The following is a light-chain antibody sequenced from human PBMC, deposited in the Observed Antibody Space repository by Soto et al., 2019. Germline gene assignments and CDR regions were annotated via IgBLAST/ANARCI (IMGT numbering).Light chain of an antibody. CDR3: QQRSNWPKT. V-gene: IGKV3-11*01. CDR1: QSVSSY. J-gene: IGKJ4*01. Sequence: EIVLTQSRATLSLSPGERATLSCRASQSVSSYLAWYQQKPGQAPRLLIYDASNRATGIPARFSGSGSGTDFTLTISSLEPEDFAVYYCQQRSNWPKTFGGGTKVEIK. CDR2: DAS.